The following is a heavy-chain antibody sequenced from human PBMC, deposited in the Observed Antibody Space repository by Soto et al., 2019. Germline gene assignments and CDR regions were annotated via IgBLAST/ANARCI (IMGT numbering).Heavy chain of an antibody. CDR2: MNPNSGNT. J-gene: IGHJ6*02. D-gene: IGHD3-3*01. CDR1: GYTFSAYY. Sequence: ASVKVSCKASGYTFSAYYTHWVRQAPGQGLEWMGWMNPNSGNTGYAQKFQGRVTMTRNTSISTAYMELSSLRSEDTAVYYCRVFGVGSSMDVWGQGTTVTVSS. V-gene: IGHV1-8*02. CDR3: RVFGVGSSMDV.